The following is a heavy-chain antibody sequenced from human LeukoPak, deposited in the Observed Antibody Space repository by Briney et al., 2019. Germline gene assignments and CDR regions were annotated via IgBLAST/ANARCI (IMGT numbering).Heavy chain of an antibody. V-gene: IGHV3-21*01. CDR2: ISIGSTYT. CDR3: VGSDTIGYTPREWDYWFFDL. Sequence: GGSLRLSCAASGFTFSRYSMNWVRQAPGKGLEWVSSISIGSTYTYYADSVKGRFTISRDNAKNSLYLQMNSLRAEDTAVYYCVGSDTIGYTPREWDYWFFDLWGRGTLVTVSS. D-gene: IGHD3-16*02. CDR1: GFTFSRYS. J-gene: IGHJ2*01.